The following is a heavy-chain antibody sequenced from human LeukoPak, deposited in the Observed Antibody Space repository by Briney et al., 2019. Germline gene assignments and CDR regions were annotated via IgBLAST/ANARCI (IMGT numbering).Heavy chain of an antibody. CDR1: GFTFSSYS. CDR3: ARDISGWTGDFDY. CDR2: ISSSSSYI. V-gene: IGHV3-21*01. J-gene: IGHJ4*02. D-gene: IGHD6-19*01. Sequence: GGSLRLSCAASGFTFSSYSMNWVRQAPGKGLEWVSSISSSSSYIYYADSVKGRFTISRDNAKNSLYLQMNSLRAEDTAVYYCARDISGWTGDFDYWGQGTLVTVSS.